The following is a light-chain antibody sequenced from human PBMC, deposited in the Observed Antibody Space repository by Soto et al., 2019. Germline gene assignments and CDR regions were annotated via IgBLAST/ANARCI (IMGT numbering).Light chain of an antibody. CDR1: QSISTY. J-gene: IGKJ1*01. CDR3: QQPERTPQT. V-gene: IGKV1-39*01. Sequence: DIQITQSPSSLSASVGDRVTITCRASQSISTYLNWYQQKPGKAPTLLIFAASSLPSGGPSRFSGSGSGTEVPLTISHLQPEDFASYYCQQPERTPQTFGNGTKVEI. CDR2: AAS.